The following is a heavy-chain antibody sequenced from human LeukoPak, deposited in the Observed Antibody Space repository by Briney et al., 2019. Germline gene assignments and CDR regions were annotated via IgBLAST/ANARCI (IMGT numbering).Heavy chain of an antibody. J-gene: IGHJ4*02. CDR1: GFTVSSNY. D-gene: IGHD5-18*01. CDR3: AKGSAMAYYFDY. Sequence: PGGSLRLSCAASGFTVSSNYMSWVRQARGKGLEWVSVIYSGGSTYYADSVKGRFTISRDNSKNTLYLQMNSLRAEDTAVYYCAKGSAMAYYFDYWGQGTLVTVSS. V-gene: IGHV3-53*01. CDR2: IYSGGST.